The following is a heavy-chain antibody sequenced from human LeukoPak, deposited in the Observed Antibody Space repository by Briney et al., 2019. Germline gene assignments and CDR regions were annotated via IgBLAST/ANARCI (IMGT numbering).Heavy chain of an antibody. CDR3: ARAYGKWNDVYFYAFDL. Sequence: GESLRLSCAASGFSFTTYWMSWVRQAPGKGLEWVSGINWNGRSIGYADSVKGRFTVSRDNAKSSLYLQMNSLRAEDTALYYCARAYGKWNDVYFYAFDLWGQGTMVTVSS. CDR1: GFSFTTYW. D-gene: IGHD1-20*01. J-gene: IGHJ3*01. V-gene: IGHV3-20*04. CDR2: INWNGRSI.